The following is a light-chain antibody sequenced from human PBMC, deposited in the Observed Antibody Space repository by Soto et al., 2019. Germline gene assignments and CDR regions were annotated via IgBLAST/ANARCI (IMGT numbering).Light chain of an antibody. Sequence: EIVLTQSPATLSLSPGERATLSCRARQSVGGYLDWYQQKPGQAPRLLIYDASNRASGIPARFSGSGSGTDFTLNISSLEPEDLAVYYCHQRSNWPPLTFGGGTKVEIK. CDR2: DAS. CDR3: HQRSNWPPLT. J-gene: IGKJ4*01. V-gene: IGKV3-11*01. CDR1: QSVGGY.